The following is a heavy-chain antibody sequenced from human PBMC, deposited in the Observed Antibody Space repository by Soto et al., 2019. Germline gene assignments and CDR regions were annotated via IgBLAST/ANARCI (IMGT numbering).Heavy chain of an antibody. CDR1: GGSFSGYY. CDR2: INHSGST. V-gene: IGHV4-34*01. CDR3: ALGPTMIVGY. J-gene: IGHJ4*02. Sequence: SETLSLTCAAYGGSFSGYYWSWIRQPPGKGLEWIGEINHSGSTNYNPSLKSRVTISVDTSKNQFSLKLSSVTAADTAVYYCALGPTMIVGYWGQGTLVTVSS. D-gene: IGHD3-22*01.